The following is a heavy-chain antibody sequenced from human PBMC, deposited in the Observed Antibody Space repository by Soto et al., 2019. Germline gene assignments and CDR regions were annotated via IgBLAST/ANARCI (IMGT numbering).Heavy chain of an antibody. CDR1: GFSLSTSGMC. CDR3: ARMTYSSSWYGTGYYYGMDV. CDR2: IDWDDDK. Sequence: SGPTLVNPTQTLTLTCTFSGFSLSTSGMCVSWIRQPPGKALEWLALIDWDDDKYYSTSLKTRLTISKDTSKNQVVLTMTNMDPVDTATYYCARMTYSSSWYGTGYYYGMDVWGQGTTVTVSS. V-gene: IGHV2-70*01. D-gene: IGHD6-13*01. J-gene: IGHJ6*02.